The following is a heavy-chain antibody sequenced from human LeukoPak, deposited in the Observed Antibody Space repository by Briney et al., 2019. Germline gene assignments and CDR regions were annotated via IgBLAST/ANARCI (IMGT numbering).Heavy chain of an antibody. D-gene: IGHD5-24*01. CDR1: GYTFTSYY. CDR2: INPSGGST. CDR3: ARASRRDGYNLYFDY. Sequence: GASVKVSCKASGYTFTSYYMHWVRQAPGQGLEWMGIINPSGGSTSYAQKFQGRVTMTRDTSTSTVYMELSSLRSEDTAVYYCARASRRDGYNLYFDYWGQGTLVTVSS. J-gene: IGHJ4*02. V-gene: IGHV1-46*01.